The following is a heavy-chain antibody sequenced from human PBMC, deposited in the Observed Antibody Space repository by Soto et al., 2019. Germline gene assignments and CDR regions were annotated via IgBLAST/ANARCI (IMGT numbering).Heavy chain of an antibody. D-gene: IGHD2-2*01. CDR2: ISYDGSNK. J-gene: IGHJ6*02. V-gene: IGHV3-30*18. Sequence: GGSLRLSCAASGFTFSSYGMHCVRQAPGKGLEWLAVISYDGSNKYYADSVKGRFTISRDNSKNTLYLQMNSLRGDDTAVYYCAKNKRYCTSTTCPPYYGMDVWGQGTTVTVSS. CDR1: GFTFSSYG. CDR3: AKNKRYCTSTTCPPYYGMDV.